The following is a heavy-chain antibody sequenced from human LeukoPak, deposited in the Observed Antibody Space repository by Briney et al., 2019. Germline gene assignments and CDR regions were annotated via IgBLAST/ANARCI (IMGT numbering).Heavy chain of an antibody. CDR3: ATASREISRYRNYLDN. D-gene: IGHD3-22*01. J-gene: IGHJ4*02. Sequence: QAGGSLRLSCAASGFTFITYWISWVRQAPGRGLEWVANIKQDGSVKYYVDSAKGRFTISRDNAKNSVYLEMNSLRDDDTAVYYCATASREISRYRNYLDNWGQGTLVTVSS. CDR1: GFTFITYW. CDR2: IKQDGSVK. V-gene: IGHV3-7*03.